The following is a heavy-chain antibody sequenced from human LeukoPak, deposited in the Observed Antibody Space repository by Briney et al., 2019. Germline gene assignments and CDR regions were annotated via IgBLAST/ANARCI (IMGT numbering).Heavy chain of an antibody. CDR2: IWYDGSNK. J-gene: IGHJ4*02. CDR3: ARDRRGYYYDSSGYYY. D-gene: IGHD3-22*01. Sequence: GGSLRLSCAASGFTFSSYGMHWVRQAPGKGLEWVAVIWYDGSNKYYADSVKGRFTISRDNSKNTLYLQMNSLRAEDTAVYYCARDRRGYYYDSSGYYYWGQGTLVTVSS. V-gene: IGHV3-33*01. CDR1: GFTFSSYG.